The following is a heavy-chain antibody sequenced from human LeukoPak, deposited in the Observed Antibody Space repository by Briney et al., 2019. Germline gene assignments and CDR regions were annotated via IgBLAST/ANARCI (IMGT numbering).Heavy chain of an antibody. CDR2: ISSSGSTI. D-gene: IGHD2-21*02. J-gene: IGHJ3*02. CDR3: ARDGDCGGDCWDAFDI. Sequence: GGSLRLSCAASGFTFSSYEMNWARQAPGKGLEWVSYISSSGSTIYYADSVKGRFTISRDNAKNSLYLQMNSLRAEDTAVYYCARDGDCGGDCWDAFDIWGQGTMVTVSS. V-gene: IGHV3-48*03. CDR1: GFTFSSYE.